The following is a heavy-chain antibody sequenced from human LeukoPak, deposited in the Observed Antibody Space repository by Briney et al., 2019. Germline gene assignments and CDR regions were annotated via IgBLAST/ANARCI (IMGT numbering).Heavy chain of an antibody. Sequence: SETLSLTCTVSGGSISSYYWSWIRQPPGKGLEWIGYIYYSGSTNYNPSLKSRVTISVDTSKNQFSLKLRSVTAADTAVYYCARSLYGDYNYYYYGMDVWGQGTTVTVSS. CDR3: ARSLYGDYNYYYYGMDV. CDR2: IYYSGST. J-gene: IGHJ6*02. V-gene: IGHV4-59*01. D-gene: IGHD4-17*01. CDR1: GGSISSYY.